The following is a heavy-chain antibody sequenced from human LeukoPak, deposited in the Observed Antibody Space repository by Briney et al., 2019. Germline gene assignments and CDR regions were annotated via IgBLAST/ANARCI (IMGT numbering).Heavy chain of an antibody. Sequence: ASVKVSCKASGYTFTSYDINWVRQATGQGLEWMGWISAYNGNTNYAQKLQGRVTMTTDTSTSTAYMELRSLRSDDTAVYYCARVLDYSYVLDYWGQGTLVTVSS. CDR3: ARVLDYSYVLDY. D-gene: IGHD5-18*01. CDR1: GYTFTSYD. CDR2: ISAYNGNT. J-gene: IGHJ4*02. V-gene: IGHV1-18*01.